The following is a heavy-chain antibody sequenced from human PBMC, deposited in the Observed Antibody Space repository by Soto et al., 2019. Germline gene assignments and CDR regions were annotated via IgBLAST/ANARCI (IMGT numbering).Heavy chain of an antibody. Sequence: QVQLVQSGAEVKKPGSSVKVSCKASGGTFSSYAISWVRQAPGQGLEWMGGIIPIFGTANYAQKFQGRVTNTGDESPRNAYMGLSSLRSEDTAVYYCARTAQSRRYGDFDYWGQGTLVTVSS. CDR2: IIPIFGTA. CDR3: ARTAQSRRYGDFDY. V-gene: IGHV1-69*01. CDR1: GGTFSSYA. D-gene: IGHD4-17*01. J-gene: IGHJ4*02.